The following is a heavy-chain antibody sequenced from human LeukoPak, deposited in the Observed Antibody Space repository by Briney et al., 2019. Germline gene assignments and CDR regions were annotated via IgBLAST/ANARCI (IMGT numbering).Heavy chain of an antibody. CDR2: ISSNGGSI. V-gene: IGHV3-64*01. J-gene: IGHJ6*02. Sequence: HGGSLRLSCAASGFTFSSYAMYWVRQAPGKGLEYVSAISSNGGSIYYAKSVKGRFTISRDNSKNTLYLQMNSLRAEDTAVYYCARLRYYGMDVWGQGTTVTVSS. CDR1: GFTFSSYA. CDR3: ARLRYYGMDV.